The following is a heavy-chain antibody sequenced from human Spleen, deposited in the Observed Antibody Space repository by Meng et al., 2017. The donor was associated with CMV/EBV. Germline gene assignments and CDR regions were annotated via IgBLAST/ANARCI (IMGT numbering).Heavy chain of an antibody. CDR1: GFTFSNYW. D-gene: IGHD3-3*01. CDR2: IKQDGSEK. V-gene: IGHV3-7*01. J-gene: IGHJ6*02. CDR3: AKGPIFGVVISSLGYYYGMDV. Sequence: GESLKISCAASGFTFSNYWMSWVRQAPGKGLEWVANIKQDGSEKYYVDSVKGRFTIFRDNAKNSLYLQMNSLRAEDTAVYYCAKGPIFGVVISSLGYYYGMDVWGQGTTVTVSS.